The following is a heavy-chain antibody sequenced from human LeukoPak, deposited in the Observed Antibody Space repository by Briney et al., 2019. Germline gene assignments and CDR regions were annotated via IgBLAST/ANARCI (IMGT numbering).Heavy chain of an antibody. CDR3: TSAGSYWVDS. V-gene: IGHV4-59*08. CDR2: IYYTGAT. J-gene: IGHJ4*02. Sequence: SETLSLTCSVSGGSISRYYWSWIRQPPGKGLEWIGYIYYTGATNYNPSLESRVSISVDTSKNQFSLKLSSVTAADVAVYYCTSAGSYWVDSWGQGTLVTVSS. CDR1: GGSISRYY. D-gene: IGHD3-10*01.